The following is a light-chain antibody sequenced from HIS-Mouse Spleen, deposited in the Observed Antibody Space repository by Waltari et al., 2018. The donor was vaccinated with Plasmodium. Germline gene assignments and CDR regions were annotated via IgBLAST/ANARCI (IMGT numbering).Light chain of an antibody. CDR3: QAWDSSTVV. J-gene: IGLJ2*01. Sequence: SYELTQPPSVSLSPGQPASIPFSGATFGYKSACWYKQKPGQSPVLVIYQDSKRPSGIPERFSGSNSGNTATLTISGTQAMDEADYYCQAWDSSTVVFGGGTKLTVL. CDR2: QDS. CDR1: TFGYKS. V-gene: IGLV3-1*01.